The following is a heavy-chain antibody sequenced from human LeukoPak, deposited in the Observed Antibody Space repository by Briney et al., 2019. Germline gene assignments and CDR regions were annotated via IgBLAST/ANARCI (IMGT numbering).Heavy chain of an antibody. CDR1: GFTFSSYD. J-gene: IGHJ4*02. D-gene: IGHD6-13*01. CDR3: AKTNSSWYLID. Sequence: GGSLRLSCAASGFTFSSYDMHWVRQATGKGLEWVSAIGTAGDTYYSGSVKGRFTISRENAKNSLYLQMNSLRVGDTAVYYCAKTNSSWYLIDWGQGTLVTVSS. CDR2: IGTAGDT. V-gene: IGHV3-13*01.